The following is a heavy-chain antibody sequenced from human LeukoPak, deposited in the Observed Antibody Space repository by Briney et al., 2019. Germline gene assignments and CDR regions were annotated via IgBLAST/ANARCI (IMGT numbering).Heavy chain of an antibody. D-gene: IGHD5-18*01. Sequence: GGSLSLSCAASGFTFSSYAMSWVRQAPGKGLEWVSAISGSGGSTYYADSVKGRFTISRDNSKNTLYLQMNSLRAEDTAVYYCAKSLGRGYSYGYPDWGQGTLVTVSS. CDR1: GFTFSSYA. V-gene: IGHV3-23*01. CDR3: AKSLGRGYSYGYPD. CDR2: ISGSGGST. J-gene: IGHJ4*02.